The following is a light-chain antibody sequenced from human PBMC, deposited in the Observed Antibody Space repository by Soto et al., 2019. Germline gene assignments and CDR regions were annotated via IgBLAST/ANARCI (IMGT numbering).Light chain of an antibody. V-gene: IGLV7-43*01. CDR3: LLWYGDSWV. CDR1: TGAVTSDYY. J-gene: IGLJ3*02. CDR2: STN. Sequence: QTVVTQESSLTVSPGGTVTLTCASSTGAVTSDYYPNWFQQKPGQAPRALIYSTNKKQSWTPARFSGSLLGGKAALTLSNVQPEDEAEYYCLLWYGDSWVFGGGTKLTVL.